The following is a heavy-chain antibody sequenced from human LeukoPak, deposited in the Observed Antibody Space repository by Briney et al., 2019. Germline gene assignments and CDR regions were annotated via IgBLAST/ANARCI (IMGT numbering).Heavy chain of an antibody. J-gene: IGHJ4*02. Sequence: GGSLRLSCVASGFNFSSYAMQWVRQTPGKGLEWLAVISYDGNTKYYADSVKGRFTISRDNSNNALYLQMNSLRVEDTAVYYCARDGLGYCSGGSCYSTLDYWGQGTLVTVSS. D-gene: IGHD2-15*01. V-gene: IGHV3-30-3*01. CDR2: ISYDGNTK. CDR1: GFNFSSYA. CDR3: ARDGLGYCSGGSCYSTLDY.